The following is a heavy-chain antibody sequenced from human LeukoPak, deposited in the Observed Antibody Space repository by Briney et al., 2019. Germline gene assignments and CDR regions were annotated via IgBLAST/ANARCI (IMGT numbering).Heavy chain of an antibody. Sequence: SETLSLTCTVSGGSISSGGYYWSWIRQPPGKGLEWIGYIYHSGSTYYNPSLKSRVTISVDRSKNQFSLKLSSVTAADTAVYYCATGGLNVGITSWGQGTLVTVSS. D-gene: IGHD3-22*01. CDR3: ATGGLNVGITS. V-gene: IGHV4-30-2*01. CDR1: GGSISSGGYY. J-gene: IGHJ5*02. CDR2: IYHSGST.